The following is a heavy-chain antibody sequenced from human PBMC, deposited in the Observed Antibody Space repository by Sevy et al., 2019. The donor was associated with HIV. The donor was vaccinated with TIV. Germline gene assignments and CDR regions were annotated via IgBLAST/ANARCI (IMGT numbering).Heavy chain of an antibody. Sequence: SETLSLTCTVSGGSISSYYWSWIRQPAGKGLEWTGRIYTSGSTNYNPSLKSRVTMSVDTSKNQFSLKLSSVTAADTAVYYCARDEYYYGSGSYSNWFDPWGQGTLVTVSS. J-gene: IGHJ5*02. CDR3: ARDEYYYGSGSYSNWFDP. V-gene: IGHV4-4*07. CDR2: IYTSGST. CDR1: GGSISSYY. D-gene: IGHD3-10*01.